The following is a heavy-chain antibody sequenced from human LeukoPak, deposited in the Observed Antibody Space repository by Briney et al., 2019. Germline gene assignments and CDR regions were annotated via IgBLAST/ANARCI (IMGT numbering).Heavy chain of an antibody. CDR1: GFTFRSYA. Sequence: GGSLRLSCAASGFTFRSYAIYWVRQAPGKGLEWVSGISGSGGDTYFADSVKGRFTISRDNSKNTVFLQMDSLRAEDAAVYYCAKTTAGYSSGRYPGWPIDYWGQGTLVTVSS. CDR3: AKTTAGYSSGRYPGWPIDY. D-gene: IGHD6-19*01. J-gene: IGHJ4*02. CDR2: ISGSGGDT. V-gene: IGHV3-23*01.